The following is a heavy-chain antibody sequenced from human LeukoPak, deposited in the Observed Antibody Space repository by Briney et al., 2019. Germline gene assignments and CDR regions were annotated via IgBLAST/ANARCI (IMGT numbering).Heavy chain of an antibody. CDR2: IYYSGST. CDR3: ARADSSGWYGGDIFDY. CDR1: GGSNSSYY. Sequence: SETLSLTCTVSGGSNSSYYWSWIRQPPGKGLEWIGYIYYSGSTNYNPSLKSRVTISVDTSKNQFSLKLSSVTAADTAVYYCARADSSGWYGGDIFDYWGQGTLVTVSS. V-gene: IGHV4-59*01. J-gene: IGHJ4*02. D-gene: IGHD6-19*01.